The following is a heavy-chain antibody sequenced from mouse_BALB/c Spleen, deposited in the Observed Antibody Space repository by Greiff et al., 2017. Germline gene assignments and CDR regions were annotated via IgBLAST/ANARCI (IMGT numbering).Heavy chain of an antibody. CDR3: TRGYSHDDDAMDY. J-gene: IGHJ4*01. Sequence: QVQLQQPGAELVKPGASVKLSCKASGYTFTSYYMYWVKQRPGQGLEWIGGINPSNGGTNFNEKFKSKATLTVDKSSSTAYMQLSSLTSEDSAVYYCTRGYSHDDDAMDYWGQGTSVTVSS. D-gene: IGHD2-12*01. V-gene: IGHV1S81*02. CDR2: INPSNGGT. CDR1: GYTFTSYY.